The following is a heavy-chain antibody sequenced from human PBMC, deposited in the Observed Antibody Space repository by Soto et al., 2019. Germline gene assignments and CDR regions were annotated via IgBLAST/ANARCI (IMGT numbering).Heavy chain of an antibody. V-gene: IGHV5-51*01. J-gene: IGHJ6*02. CDR3: ASHRIGARPNYDMDV. Sequence: GDSLKISCDGSGYSFTSDCIGSVLQMPGKGLEWTGIIYPGDPNTRYSTSFEAQVPIAADKSISTAYLQWSSLKASDTAMYYCASHRIGARPNYDMDVSGQGTTLTVSS. CDR2: IYPGDPNT. CDR1: GYSFTSDC. D-gene: IGHD6-6*01.